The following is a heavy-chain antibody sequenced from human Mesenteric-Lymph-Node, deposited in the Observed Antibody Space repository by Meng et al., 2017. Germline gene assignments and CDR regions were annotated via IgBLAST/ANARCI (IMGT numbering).Heavy chain of an antibody. J-gene: IGHJ5*02. Sequence: SVKVSCKASGYTFTSYYMHWVRQAPGQGLEWMGIINPSGGSTSYAQKFQGRVTMTRDTSTSTVYMELSSLRSEDTAVYYCARDRWYSSSWYGGWSIDPWGQGTLVTVSS. D-gene: IGHD6-13*01. CDR2: INPSGGST. CDR1: GYTFTSYY. V-gene: IGHV1-46*01. CDR3: ARDRWYSSSWYGGWSIDP.